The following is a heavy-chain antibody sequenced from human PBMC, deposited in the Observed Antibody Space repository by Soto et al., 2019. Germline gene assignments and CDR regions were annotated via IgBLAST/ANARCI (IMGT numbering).Heavy chain of an antibody. J-gene: IGHJ5*02. V-gene: IGHV1-69*01. Sequence: ASVKRSCTASAGTFPHYALSWVRQAPGQGLEWMGGIIPVLATTTYAQKFQGRVSISADESTSTAYIELSSLNSEDTAVYYCAVNGGNYMRNWLAPWGKGTLVTV. CDR1: AGTFPHYA. CDR2: IIPVLATT. D-gene: IGHD3-16*01. CDR3: AVNGGNYMRNWLAP.